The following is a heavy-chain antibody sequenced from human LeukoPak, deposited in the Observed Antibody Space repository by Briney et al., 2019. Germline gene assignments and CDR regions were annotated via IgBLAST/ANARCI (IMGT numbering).Heavy chain of an antibody. CDR1: GFTFGDYA. CDR2: IRSKAYGGTT. D-gene: IGHD2-2*02. V-gene: IGHV3-49*04. Sequence: QPGRSLRLSCPASGFTFGDYAMSWVRQAPGKGLEWVGFIRSKAYGGTTEYAASVKGISTISRDDSKSIAYLQMNSLKTEDTAVYYCTSCSSISCYTFDFDYWGQGTLVTVSS. CDR3: TSCSSISCYTFDFDY. J-gene: IGHJ4*02.